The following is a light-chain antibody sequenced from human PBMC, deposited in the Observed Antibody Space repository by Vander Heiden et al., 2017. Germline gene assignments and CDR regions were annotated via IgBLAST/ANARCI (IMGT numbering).Light chain of an antibody. CDR3: QQYYDPLPA. J-gene: IGKJ5*01. Sequence: DIVVTPSPDSLAVSLGERATINCKSSQSVLYSYNKKNYLAWYQQKPGQPPKLLIYWASIRESVVPDRFSGSGSGTDFTLTISSLQAEDVAVYYCQQYYDPLPAFGQGTRLE. CDR1: QSVLYSYNKKNY. V-gene: IGKV4-1*01. CDR2: WAS.